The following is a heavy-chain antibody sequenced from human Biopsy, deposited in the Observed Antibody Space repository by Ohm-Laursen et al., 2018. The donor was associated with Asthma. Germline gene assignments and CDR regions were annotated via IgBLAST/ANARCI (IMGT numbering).Heavy chain of an antibody. CDR1: GGTFSRYA. Sequence: SVTVSCKASGGTFSRYAISWVRKAPGQGLEWMGGINPIFGTSNYAQKFQGRVTITRDTSASTAYMDLRSLRSEDTAMYYCARTYYDFLTGQVNDAFALWGQGTMVTVSS. CDR2: INPIFGTS. CDR3: ARTYYDFLTGQVNDAFAL. D-gene: IGHD3-9*01. J-gene: IGHJ3*01. V-gene: IGHV1-69*05.